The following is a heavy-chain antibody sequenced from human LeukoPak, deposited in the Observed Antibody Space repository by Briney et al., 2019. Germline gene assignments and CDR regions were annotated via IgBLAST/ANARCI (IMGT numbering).Heavy chain of an antibody. CDR1: GGSISSYY. J-gene: IGHJ4*02. CDR2: IYYSGST. D-gene: IGHD3-3*01. V-gene: IGHV4-59*01. CDR3: ASRSSIWSGYQDTLYYFDS. Sequence: SETLSLTCTVSGGSISSYYWSWIRQPPGKRLEWIGHIYYSGSTNYNPSLKSRVTISVDTSKNQFSLKLSSVTAADTAVYYCASRSSIWSGYQDTLYYFDSWGQGTLFPVSS.